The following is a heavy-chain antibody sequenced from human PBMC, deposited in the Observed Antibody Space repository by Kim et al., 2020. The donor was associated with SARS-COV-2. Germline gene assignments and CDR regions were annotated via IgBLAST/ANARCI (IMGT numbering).Heavy chain of an antibody. J-gene: IGHJ5*02. CDR1: GYTFTSYG. CDR3: ARVSSTSCYRAAGPCWFDP. CDR2: ISAYNGNT. Sequence: ASVKVSCKASGYTFTSYGISWVRQAPGQGLEWMGWISAYNGNTNYAQKLQGRVTMTTDTSTSTAYMELRSLRSDDTAVYYCARVSSTSCYRAAGPCWFDPWGQGTLVTVSS. V-gene: IGHV1-18*01. D-gene: IGHD2-2*01.